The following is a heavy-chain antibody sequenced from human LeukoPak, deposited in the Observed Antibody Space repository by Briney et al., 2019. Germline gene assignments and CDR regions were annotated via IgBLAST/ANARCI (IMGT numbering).Heavy chain of an antibody. CDR3: ARVGVQLGGAFDI. Sequence: ASVKVSCKASGYTFTGYYMHWVRQAPGQGLEWMGWINPNSGGTNYAQKFQGWVTMTRDTSISTAYMELSRLRSDDTAVYYCARVGVQLGGAFDIWGQGTMVTVSS. CDR2: INPNSGGT. J-gene: IGHJ3*02. V-gene: IGHV1-2*04. D-gene: IGHD5-18*01. CDR1: GYTFTGYY.